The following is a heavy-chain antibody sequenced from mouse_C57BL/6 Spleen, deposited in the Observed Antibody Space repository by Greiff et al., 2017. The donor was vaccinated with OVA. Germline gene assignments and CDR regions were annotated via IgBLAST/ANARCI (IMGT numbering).Heavy chain of an antibody. CDR1: GYTFTSYW. J-gene: IGHJ3*01. V-gene: IGHV1-64*01. Sequence: QVQLQQPGAELVKPGASVKLSCKASGYTFTSYWMHWVKQRPGQGLEWIGMIHPNSGSTNYNEKFKSKATLTVDKSSSTAYMQLSSLTSEDSAVYYCARAGAYDGYPFAYWGQGTLVTVSA. CDR2: IHPNSGST. CDR3: ARAGAYDGYPFAY. D-gene: IGHD2-3*01.